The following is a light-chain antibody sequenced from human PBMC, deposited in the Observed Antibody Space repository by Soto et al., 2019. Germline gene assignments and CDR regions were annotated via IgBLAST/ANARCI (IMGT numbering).Light chain of an antibody. CDR1: SSHVGSYNF. CDR3: CSYAGSSTAVV. V-gene: IGLV2-23*01. Sequence: QSALTQPASVSGSPGQSITISCTGTSSHVGSYNFVSCYQQHPGKTPKLMIYAGSKRLSGVSNRFSGSKSGNTASLTISGLQAEDEADYYCCSYAGSSTAVVFGGGTKLTVL. J-gene: IGLJ2*01. CDR2: AGS.